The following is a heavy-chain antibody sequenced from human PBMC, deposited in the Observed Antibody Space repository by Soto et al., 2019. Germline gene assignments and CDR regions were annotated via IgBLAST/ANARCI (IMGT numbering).Heavy chain of an antibody. J-gene: IGHJ3*02. Sequence: ASVKVSCKSSGYAFTSYGISWVLQAPGQGLEWMGWISAYNGNTNYAQKLQGRVTMATDTSTSTAYMELRSLRSDDTAVYYCARDRKAMIVVAPDAFDIWGQGTMVTVSS. CDR2: ISAYNGNT. CDR3: ARDRKAMIVVAPDAFDI. V-gene: IGHV1-18*01. CDR1: GYAFTSYG. D-gene: IGHD3-22*01.